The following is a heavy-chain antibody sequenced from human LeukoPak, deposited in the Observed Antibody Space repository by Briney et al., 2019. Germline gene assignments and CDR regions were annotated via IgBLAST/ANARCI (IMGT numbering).Heavy chain of an antibody. D-gene: IGHD3-10*01. V-gene: IGHV6-1*01. CDR1: GDSVSSNSAA. Sequence: SQTLSLTCAISGDSVSSNSAAWHWIRQSPSRGLEWLGRTYYRSQWYYDYAVSLKSRISVIPDPSKNQFSLQLNSVTPEDTAVYYCARDGSGSYYNCWGQGTLVTVSS. J-gene: IGHJ4*02. CDR3: ARDGSGSYYNC. CDR2: TYYRSQWYY.